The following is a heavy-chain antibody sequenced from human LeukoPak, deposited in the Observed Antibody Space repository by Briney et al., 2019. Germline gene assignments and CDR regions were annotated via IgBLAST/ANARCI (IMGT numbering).Heavy chain of an antibody. V-gene: IGHV3-64*01. CDR2: ISSNGIYT. CDR1: GSTFSDYG. CDR3: ARGPTVITFNAFDV. D-gene: IGHD4-17*01. J-gene: IGHJ3*01. Sequence: GGSLRLSCAASGSTFSDYGMYWVRQAPGKGLEHVSGISSNGIYTYYANSVKGRFTISRDNSKNTLYLQMGSLRAEDMAVYYCARGPTVITFNAFDVWGQGTMVTVSS.